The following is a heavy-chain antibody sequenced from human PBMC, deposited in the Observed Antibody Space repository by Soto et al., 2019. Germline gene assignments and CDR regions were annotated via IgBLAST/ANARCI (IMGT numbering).Heavy chain of an antibody. CDR2: ILYSGST. CDR1: GDSITNYY. J-gene: IGHJ5*02. CDR3: ARKFSGLYSVFGP. Sequence: PSETLSLTCSVSGDSITNYYWNWIRQPPGKGLEWIGSILYSGSTNYNPSLKSRVTISIDTSKNQIALKLTSVTAADTAVYYCARKFSGLYSVFGPWGQGVMVTVSS. V-gene: IGHV4-59*01. D-gene: IGHD6-19*01.